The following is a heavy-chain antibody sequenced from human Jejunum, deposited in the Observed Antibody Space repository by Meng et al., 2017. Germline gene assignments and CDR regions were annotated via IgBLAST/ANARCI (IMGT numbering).Heavy chain of an antibody. J-gene: IGHJ4*02. CDR2: IYNTGST. CDR1: GASVSRDY. Sequence: SETLSLTCTVSGASVSRDYWSWIRQTPGKGLEWIAFIYNTGSTNYNPSLKSRVTISVDTSKNQFSLRLTSVTAADTAVYFCARGPPLDYWGPGMLVTVSS. CDR3: ARGPPLDY. V-gene: IGHV4-59*02.